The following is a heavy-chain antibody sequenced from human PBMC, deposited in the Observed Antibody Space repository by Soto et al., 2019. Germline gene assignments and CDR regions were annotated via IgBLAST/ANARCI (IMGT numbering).Heavy chain of an antibody. V-gene: IGHV3-53*01. D-gene: IGHD2-15*01. CDR1: GFVVSETY. CDR3: ARDCGGGSCYPALGA. Sequence: EVQVVESGGGLIQPGGSLRLSCAASGFVVSETYMSWARQAPGRGLQWVSFTYSGGSTYYADSVKGRFTISRDSSRNTLYLQMNSLRVEDTAVYYCARDCGGGSCYPALGAWGQGTLVTVSS. J-gene: IGHJ5*02. CDR2: TYSGGST.